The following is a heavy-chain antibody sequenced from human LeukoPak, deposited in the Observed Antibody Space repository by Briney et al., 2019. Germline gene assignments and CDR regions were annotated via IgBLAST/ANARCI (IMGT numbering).Heavy chain of an antibody. CDR1: GYTFTGYY. CDR3: ARDGPGYCSSTSCSPDY. CDR2: INPNSGGT. J-gene: IGHJ4*02. V-gene: IGHV1-2*02. D-gene: IGHD2-2*01. Sequence: GSSVNVSCKASGYTFTGYYMHWVRQAPGQGLDWMGCINPNSGGTNYAQKFQGRGTMTRDTSISTAYMELSRLRSDDTAVYYCARDGPGYCSSTSCSPDYWGQGTLVTVSS.